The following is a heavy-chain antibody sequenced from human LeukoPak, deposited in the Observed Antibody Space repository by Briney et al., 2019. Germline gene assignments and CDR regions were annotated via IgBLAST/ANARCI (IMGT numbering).Heavy chain of an antibody. J-gene: IGHJ4*02. CDR1: GFTFSDYY. CDR2: INSDGTGT. CDR3: VRVPY. V-gene: IGHV3-74*01. Sequence: PGGSLRLSCAASGFTFSDYYIHWVRQAPGKGLVWVSRINSDGTGTTYADSVKGRFTISRDNAKNPLFLQMNSLRAEDTAVYYCVRVPYWGQGTLVTVSS.